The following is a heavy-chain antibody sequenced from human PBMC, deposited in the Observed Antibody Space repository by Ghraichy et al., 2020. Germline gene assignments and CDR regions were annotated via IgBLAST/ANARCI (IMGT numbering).Heavy chain of an antibody. CDR3: ARVDYGSDPYFDY. J-gene: IGHJ4*02. D-gene: IGHD3-10*01. V-gene: IGHV4-61*01. CDR2: IYYNGNT. Sequence: SETLSLTCTVSGGSVRSGSNYWSWIRQPPGKALEWIGYIYYNGNTNYNPSLKSRVIISVDTSKNQFSLKLSSVTAADTAVYYYARVDYGSDPYFDYWGQGTLVTVSS. CDR1: GGSVRSGSNY.